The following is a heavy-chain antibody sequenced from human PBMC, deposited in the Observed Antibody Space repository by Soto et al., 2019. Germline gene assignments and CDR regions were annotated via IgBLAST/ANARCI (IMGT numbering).Heavy chain of an antibody. CDR1: GFTFSDYY. Sequence: QVQLVESGGGLVKPGGSLRLSCAASGFTFSDYYMSWIRQAPGKGLEWVSYISSSGRTIYYADSVKGRFTISRDNAKNSLYLQMSSRRGEDTAVYYCARDRGYCSSTSCRQYYYYYYMDGWGKGTTVTVSS. J-gene: IGHJ6*03. V-gene: IGHV3-11*01. D-gene: IGHD2-2*01. CDR2: ISSSGRTI. CDR3: ARDRGYCSSTSCRQYYYYYYMDG.